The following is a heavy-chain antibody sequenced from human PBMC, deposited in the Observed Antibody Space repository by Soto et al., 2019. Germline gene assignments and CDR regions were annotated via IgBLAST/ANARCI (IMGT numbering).Heavy chain of an antibody. J-gene: IGHJ4*02. D-gene: IGHD6-19*01. CDR2: ISYSGST. CDR3: AGDGGSGWNFDY. Sequence: SETLSLTCTVSGASISSYYWSWIRQPPGRGLEWIGYISYSGSTDYNPSLKSRVSMSVDTSKNEFSPKLSSVTAADTAVYYCAGDGGSGWNFDYWGQGTLVTVSS. CDR1: GASISSYY. V-gene: IGHV4-59*01.